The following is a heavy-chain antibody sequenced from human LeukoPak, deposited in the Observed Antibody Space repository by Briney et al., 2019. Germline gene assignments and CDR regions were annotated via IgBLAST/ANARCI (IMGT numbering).Heavy chain of an antibody. CDR1: GFTVSSNY. Sequence: PGGSLRLSCAASGFTVSSNYMGWVRQAPGKGLEWVSVIYSGGSTYYADSVKGRFTISRDNSKNTLYLQMTSLRAEDTAVYYCARAAAAGPFDYWGQGTLVTVSS. J-gene: IGHJ4*02. D-gene: IGHD6-13*01. CDR3: ARAAAAGPFDY. V-gene: IGHV3-66*01. CDR2: IYSGGST.